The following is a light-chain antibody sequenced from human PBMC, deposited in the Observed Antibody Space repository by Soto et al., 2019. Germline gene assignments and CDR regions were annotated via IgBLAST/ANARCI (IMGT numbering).Light chain of an antibody. J-gene: IGKJ4*01. Sequence: EIVMTQSPATLSVSPGERATLSCRASQSVSSNLAWYQQKPGQAPRLLIYGASTRATGIPARFSGSGSGTDFTLTISSLQSEDVAVYYCQQYNNWPPTFGGGTKVEIK. V-gene: IGKV3-15*01. CDR1: QSVSSN. CDR2: GAS. CDR3: QQYNNWPPT.